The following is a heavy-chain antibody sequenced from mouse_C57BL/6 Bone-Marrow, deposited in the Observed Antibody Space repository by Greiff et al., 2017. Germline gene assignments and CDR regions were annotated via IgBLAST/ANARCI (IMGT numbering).Heavy chain of an antibody. J-gene: IGHJ4*01. V-gene: IGHV5-6*02. CDR2: LSSGGSYT. CDR1: GFTFSSYG. Sequence: DVMLVESGGDLVKPGGSLKLSCAASGFTFSSYGMSWVRQTPDKRLEWVATLSSGGSYTYYPDSVKGRFTISRDNAKNTLYLQMSSLKSEDTAMYYCARWLYAMDYWGQGTSVTVSS. CDR3: ARWLYAMDY.